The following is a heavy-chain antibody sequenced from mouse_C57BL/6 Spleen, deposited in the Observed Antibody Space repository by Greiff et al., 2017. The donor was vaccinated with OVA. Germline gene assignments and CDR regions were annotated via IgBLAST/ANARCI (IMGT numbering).Heavy chain of an antibody. CDR2: IYPGNSDT. V-gene: IGHV1-5*01. CDR3: TRRDYDYDDYFDY. Sequence: EVQLQQSGTVLARPGASVKMSCKTSGYTFTSYWMHWVKQRPGQGLAWIGAIYPGNSDTSYNQKFKGKAKLTAVTSASTAYMELSSLTNEDSAVYYCTRRDYDYDDYFDYWGQGTTLTVSS. J-gene: IGHJ2*01. CDR1: GYTFTSYW. D-gene: IGHD2-4*01.